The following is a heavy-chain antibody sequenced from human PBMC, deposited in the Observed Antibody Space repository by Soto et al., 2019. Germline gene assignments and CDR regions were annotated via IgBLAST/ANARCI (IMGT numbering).Heavy chain of an antibody. CDR2: INSDGRST. CDR1: GFTFSSYW. D-gene: IGHD2-15*01. V-gene: IGHV3-74*01. J-gene: IGHJ3*02. Sequence: GGSLRLSCAASGFTFSSYWMHWVRQAPGKGLVWVSRINSDGRSTNYADSVKGRFTISRDNAKNTLYLQMNSLRAEDTAVYYCARIRGGYCSGGSCYSDAFDIWGQGTTVTVSS. CDR3: ARIRGGYCSGGSCYSDAFDI.